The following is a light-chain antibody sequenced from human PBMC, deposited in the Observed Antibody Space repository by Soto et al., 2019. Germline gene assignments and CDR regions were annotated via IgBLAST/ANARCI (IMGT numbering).Light chain of an antibody. CDR1: QSISSY. V-gene: IGKV1-39*01. J-gene: IGKJ4*01. CDR2: AAS. Sequence: DIQMTQSPSSLSASVGDRVTITCRASQSISSYLNWYQQKPGKAPKLLIYAASSLQSGVPPRFSGSGSGTNFTLTISSLQPEDFTTYYCQPSYSTPPLTFGGGTKVEIK. CDR3: QPSYSTPPLT.